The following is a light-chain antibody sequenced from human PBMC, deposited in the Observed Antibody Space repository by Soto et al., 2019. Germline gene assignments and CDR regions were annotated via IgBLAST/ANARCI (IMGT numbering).Light chain of an antibody. J-gene: IGLJ1*01. V-gene: IGLV2-11*01. Sequence: LTQPRSVSGSPGQSVTISCTGTSSDVGGYNYVSWYQQHPGKAPKLMIYDVSKRPSGVPDRFSGSKSGNTASLTISGLQAEDEADYYCCSYAGSSYVFGTGTKVTVL. CDR3: CSYAGSSYV. CDR2: DVS. CDR1: SSDVGGYNY.